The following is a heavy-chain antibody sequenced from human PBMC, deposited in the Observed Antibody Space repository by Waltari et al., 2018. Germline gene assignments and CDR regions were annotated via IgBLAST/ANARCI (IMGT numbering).Heavy chain of an antibody. J-gene: IGHJ4*02. Sequence: QVQLVESGGGVVQPGRSLRLSCAASGFTFSSYGMHWVRQAPGKGLECVAVISYDGSNKYYADSVKCRFTISRDNSKNTLYLQMNSLRVEDTAVYYCAKERGYSSGWALDYWGQGTLVTVSS. D-gene: IGHD6-19*01. V-gene: IGHV3-30*18. CDR3: AKERGYSSGWALDY. CDR2: ISYDGSNK. CDR1: GFTFSSYG.